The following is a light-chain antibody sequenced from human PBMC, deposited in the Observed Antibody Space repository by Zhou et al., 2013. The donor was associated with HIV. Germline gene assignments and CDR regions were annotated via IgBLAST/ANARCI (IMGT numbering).Light chain of an antibody. Sequence: DIQMTQSPSTVSASVGDRVTVTCRASQDINKWLAWYQVKPGQAPKLLTFETSTLQSGVPSRFSASGSGTEFTLTISSLQPEDFATYYCQQLNSYLLTFGGGTKVEIK. J-gene: IGKJ4*01. CDR1: QDINKW. CDR2: ETS. V-gene: IGKV1-5*03. CDR3: QQLNSYLLT.